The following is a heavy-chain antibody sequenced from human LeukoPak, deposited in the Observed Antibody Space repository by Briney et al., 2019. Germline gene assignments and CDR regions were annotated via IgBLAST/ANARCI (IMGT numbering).Heavy chain of an antibody. CDR3: AKELPGYSSGWYYFDY. CDR2: ISWNSGSI. V-gene: IGHV3-9*01. CDR1: GFTFDDYA. D-gene: IGHD6-19*01. J-gene: IGHJ4*02. Sequence: GGSLRLSCAASGFTFDDYAMHWVWQAPGKGLEWVSGISWNSGSIGYADSVKGRFTISRDNAKNSLYLQMNSLRAEDTALYYCAKELPGYSSGWYYFDYWGQGILVTVSS.